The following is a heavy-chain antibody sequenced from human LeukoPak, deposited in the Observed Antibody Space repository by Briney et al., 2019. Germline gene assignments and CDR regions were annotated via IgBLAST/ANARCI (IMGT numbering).Heavy chain of an antibody. CDR3: ARDNPPDY. CDR2: IKQDGSEK. J-gene: IGHJ4*02. V-gene: IGHV3-7*03. Sequence: GGSLRLSCVAAGFTFSSSWMSWVRQAPGKGLEWVANIKQDGSEKSYVESVRGRFTISRDNAKNSLYLQLNSLRAEDTALYYCARDNPPDYWGQGTLVTVSS. CDR1: GFTFSSSW.